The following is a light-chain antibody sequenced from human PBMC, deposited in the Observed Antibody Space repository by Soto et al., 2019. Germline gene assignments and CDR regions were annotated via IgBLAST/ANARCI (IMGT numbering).Light chain of an antibody. V-gene: IGKV1-8*01. CDR1: QGISSY. J-gene: IGKJ4*02. CDR3: QQYYSYPLT. Sequence: IRMTQSPSSLSASVGDRVTITCRASQGISSYLAWYQQKPGKAPKLLIYAASTLQSGVPSRFSGSGSGTDFTLTISCLQSEDFATYYCQQYYSYPLTFGGGTKVDIK. CDR2: AAS.